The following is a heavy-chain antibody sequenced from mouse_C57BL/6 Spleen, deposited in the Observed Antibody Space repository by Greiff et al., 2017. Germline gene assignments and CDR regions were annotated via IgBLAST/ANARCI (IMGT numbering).Heavy chain of an antibody. CDR2: IDPENGDT. J-gene: IGHJ2*01. Sequence: EVQLQQSGAELVRPGASVTLSCTASGFNIKDDYMHWVKQRPEQGLEWIGWIDPENGDTEYASEFQGKATITADTSSNTAYLQLSSLTSEDTAVYYCTVITTVVAGFDYWGQGTTLTVSS. V-gene: IGHV14-4*01. CDR1: GFNIKDDY. D-gene: IGHD1-1*01. CDR3: TVITTVVAGFDY.